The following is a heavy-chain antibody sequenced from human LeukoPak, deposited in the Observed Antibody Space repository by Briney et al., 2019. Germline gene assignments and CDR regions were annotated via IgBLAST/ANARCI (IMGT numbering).Heavy chain of an antibody. J-gene: IGHJ4*02. V-gene: IGHV3-23*01. CDR2: ISGSGGTI. CDR3: AKDGEDNSDYPRGIFDY. CDR1: GFTVSSNY. D-gene: IGHD4-11*01. Sequence: GGSLRLSCAASGFTVSSNYMSWVRQAPGKGLEWVSIISGSGGTIYYADSVKGRFTISRDNSKNTLYLQMNSLRAEDTAVYYCAKDGEDNSDYPRGIFDYWGQGALVTVSS.